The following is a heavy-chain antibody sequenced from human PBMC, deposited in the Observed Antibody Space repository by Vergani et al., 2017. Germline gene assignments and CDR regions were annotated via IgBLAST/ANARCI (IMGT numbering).Heavy chain of an antibody. V-gene: IGHV3-30-3*01. CDR2: ISYDGSNK. CDR3: RYYDSSGYYYXFDY. CDR1: GFTFSSYA. J-gene: IGHJ4*02. Sequence: QVQLVESGGGVVQPGRSLRLSCAASGFTFSSYAMHWVRQAPGKGLEWVALISYDGSNKYYADSVKGRFTISRDNSKNTLYLQMNSLRAEDTAVYYCRYYDSSGYYYXFDYWGQGTLVTVSS. D-gene: IGHD3-22*01.